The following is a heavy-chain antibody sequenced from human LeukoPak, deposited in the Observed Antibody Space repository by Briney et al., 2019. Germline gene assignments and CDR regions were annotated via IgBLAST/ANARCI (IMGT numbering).Heavy chain of an antibody. CDR1: GGSISSYY. CDR3: ARGSYDVLTGYSTFGEY. Sequence: SETLSLTCTVSGGSISSYYWSWIRQPPGKGLELIGYIYYSGSTNYNPSLKSRVTISVDTSKNQFSLKLSSVTAADTAVYYCARGSYDVLTGYSTFGEYWGQGTLLTVSS. V-gene: IGHV4-59*01. CDR2: IYYSGST. J-gene: IGHJ4*02. D-gene: IGHD3-9*01.